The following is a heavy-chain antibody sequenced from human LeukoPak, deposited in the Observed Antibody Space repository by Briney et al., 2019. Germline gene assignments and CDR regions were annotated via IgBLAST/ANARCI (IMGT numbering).Heavy chain of an antibody. D-gene: IGHD2-2*01. CDR1: GYTFTSYG. Sequence: ASVKVSCKASGYTFTSYGISWVRQAPGQGLEWMGWISAYNGSTNYAQKLQGRVTMTTDTSTSTAYMELRSLRSDDTAAYYCARDGIVVVPAAINSGWFDPWGQGTLVTVSS. CDR3: ARDGIVVVPAAINSGWFDP. V-gene: IGHV1-18*01. J-gene: IGHJ5*02. CDR2: ISAYNGST.